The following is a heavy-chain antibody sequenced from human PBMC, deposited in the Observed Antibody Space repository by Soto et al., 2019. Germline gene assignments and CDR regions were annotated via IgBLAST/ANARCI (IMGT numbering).Heavy chain of an antibody. V-gene: IGHV1-2*04. D-gene: IGHD6-6*01. CDR2: INPNSGGT. CDR3: ARDGRDSSSSGLIYYYGMDV. J-gene: IGHJ6*02. Sequence: ASVKVSCKASGYTFTGYYMHWVRQAPGQGLEWMGWINPNSGGTNYAQKSQGWVTMTRATSISTAYMGLSRLRSDDTAVYYCARDGRDSSSSGLIYYYGMDVWGQGTTVTVSS. CDR1: GYTFTGYY.